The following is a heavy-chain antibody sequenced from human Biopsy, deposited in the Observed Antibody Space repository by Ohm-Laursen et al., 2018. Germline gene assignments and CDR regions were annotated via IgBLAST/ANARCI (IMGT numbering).Heavy chain of an antibody. CDR1: GYTFTNYE. Sequence: ASVKVSCKTSGYTFTNYEINWVRQATGQGLEWMGWMNPDSGNTGYAQNFQGRVTMTRNTSISTAYMELSSLRSEDTAVYFCARADPPLFYYGSGSSNWFDPWGQGTLVTVSS. V-gene: IGHV1-8*01. D-gene: IGHD3-10*01. J-gene: IGHJ5*02. CDR3: ARADPPLFYYGSGSSNWFDP. CDR2: MNPDSGNT.